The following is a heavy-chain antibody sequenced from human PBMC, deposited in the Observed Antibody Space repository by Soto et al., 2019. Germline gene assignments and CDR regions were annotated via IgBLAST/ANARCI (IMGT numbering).Heavy chain of an antibody. CDR2: IYYSGNT. CDR1: GGSVGGGNCF. V-gene: IGHV4-30-4*08. Sequence: SGGSVGGGNCFWTCFRQPPGKGVEWIGYIYYSGNTYYNPSLKSRVTISVDTTKNQLSLNLNSVTAAATAVYYCARALEYSTTYSFGYWGQGTLVTGS. CDR3: ARALEYSTTYSFGY. D-gene: IGHD6-6*01. J-gene: IGHJ4*02.